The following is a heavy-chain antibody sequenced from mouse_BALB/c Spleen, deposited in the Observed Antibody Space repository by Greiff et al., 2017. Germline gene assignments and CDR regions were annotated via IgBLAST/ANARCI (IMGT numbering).Heavy chain of an antibody. CDR2: IYPGSGST. Sequence: LQQPGSELVRPGASVKLSCKASGYTFTSYWMHWVKQRHGQGLEWIGNIYPGSGSTNYDEKFKSKGTLTVDTSSSTAYMHLSSLTSEDSAVYYCTREDRYYAMDYWGQGTSVTVSS. CDR3: TREDRYYAMDY. D-gene: IGHD2-14*01. J-gene: IGHJ4*01. V-gene: IGHV1S22*01. CDR1: GYTFTSYW.